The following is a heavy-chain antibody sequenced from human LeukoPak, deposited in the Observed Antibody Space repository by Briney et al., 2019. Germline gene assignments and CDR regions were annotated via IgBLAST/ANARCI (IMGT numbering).Heavy chain of an antibody. Sequence: SQTLSLTCAISGDRVSSNSAAWNWIRQSPSRGLEWLGRTYYRSKWYNDYAVSVRSRITINPDTSKNQFSLQLNSVTPEDTAVYYCARAIAGFPYSYGYSSWFDPWGQGTLVTVSS. CDR2: TYYRSKWYN. D-gene: IGHD5-18*01. CDR1: GDRVSSNSAA. V-gene: IGHV6-1*01. J-gene: IGHJ5*02. CDR3: ARAIAGFPYSYGYSSWFDP.